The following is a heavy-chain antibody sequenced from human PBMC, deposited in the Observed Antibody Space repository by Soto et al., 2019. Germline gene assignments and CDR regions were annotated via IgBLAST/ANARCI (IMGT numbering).Heavy chain of an antibody. CDR3: ARVRITMVRGAIPHTFFDY. CDR1: GYTFTSYG. Sequence: ATLYVSCQASGYTFTSYGISWVRQAPVQALECMGWISAYNGNTNYEQKLQGRVTMTTDTSTSTAYMEVRSLRSDETAVYYCARVRITMVRGAIPHTFFDYWGQGTLVPVS. CDR2: ISAYNGNT. J-gene: IGHJ4*02. V-gene: IGHV1-18*01. D-gene: IGHD3-10*01.